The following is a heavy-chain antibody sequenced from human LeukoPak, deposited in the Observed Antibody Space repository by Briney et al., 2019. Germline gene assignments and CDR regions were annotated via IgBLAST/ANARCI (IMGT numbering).Heavy chain of an antibody. CDR1: GFTFDEYG. J-gene: IGHJ4*02. Sequence: PGGSLRLSCAASGFTFDEYGMTWVRQAPGKGLEWVSGINWNGMRIGYADSVKGRFTISRDNAKNSLYLRMNTLKAEDTALYYCARGWELNYFDYWGQGILVTVSS. CDR3: ARGWELNYFDY. D-gene: IGHD1-26*01. V-gene: IGHV3-20*04. CDR2: INWNGMRI.